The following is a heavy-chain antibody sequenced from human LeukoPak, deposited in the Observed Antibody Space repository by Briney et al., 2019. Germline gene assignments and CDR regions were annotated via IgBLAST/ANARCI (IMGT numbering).Heavy chain of an antibody. CDR1: GGTFSSYA. D-gene: IGHD5-12*01. CDR2: IIPIFGTA. Sequence: SVKPSCKASGGTFSSYAISWVRQAPGHRLEWMGGIIPIFGTANYAQKFQARVTITADESTSTAYMELSSLRSEDTAVYYCARSFHSGYDYFDYWGQGTLVTVSS. CDR3: ARSFHSGYDYFDY. J-gene: IGHJ4*02. V-gene: IGHV1-69*01.